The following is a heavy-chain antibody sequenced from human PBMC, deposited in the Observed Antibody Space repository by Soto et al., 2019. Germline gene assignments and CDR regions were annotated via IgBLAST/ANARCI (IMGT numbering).Heavy chain of an antibody. CDR3: ARDQGLHGDYLFDA. Sequence: QVQLQESGPGLVKPSETLSLTCTVSGVSIRNFYWSWVRQPPGKKLEWIGYVSDSGSTNYNPSLISRLNISVDMARSQYSLKLNSVTAADSGVYFCARDQGLHGDYLFDAWGQGALVIVSS. D-gene: IGHD4-17*01. CDR2: VSDSGST. V-gene: IGHV4-59*01. J-gene: IGHJ4*02. CDR1: GVSIRNFY.